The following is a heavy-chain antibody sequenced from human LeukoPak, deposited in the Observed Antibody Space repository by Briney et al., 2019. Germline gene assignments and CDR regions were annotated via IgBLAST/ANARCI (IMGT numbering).Heavy chain of an antibody. J-gene: IGHJ4*02. Sequence: SETLSLTCTVSGVSISSHYWSWIRQSPGKRLEWMGNIYYTGSTTYNPSLKSRVAISIDTSKNQFSLTLNSVTAADAAVYYCASAGNPHYFDFWGQGPLITVSS. V-gene: IGHV4-59*11. CDR3: ASAGNPHYFDF. CDR2: IYYTGST. CDR1: GVSISSHY.